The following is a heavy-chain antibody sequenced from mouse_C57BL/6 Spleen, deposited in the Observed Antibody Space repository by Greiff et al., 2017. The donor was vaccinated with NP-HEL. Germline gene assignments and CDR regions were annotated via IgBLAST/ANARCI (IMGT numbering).Heavy chain of an antibody. CDR1: GFTFSDYG. J-gene: IGHJ4*01. V-gene: IGHV5-17*01. CDR2: ISSGSSTI. D-gene: IGHD1-1*01. CDR3: ARPGYYGSSYCYAMDY. Sequence: EVKVVESGGGLVKPGGSLKLSCAASGFTFSDYGMHWVRQAPEKGLEWVAYISSGSSTIYYADTVKGRFTISRDNAKNTLFLQMTSLRSEDTAMYYCARPGYYGSSYCYAMDYWGQGTSVTVSS.